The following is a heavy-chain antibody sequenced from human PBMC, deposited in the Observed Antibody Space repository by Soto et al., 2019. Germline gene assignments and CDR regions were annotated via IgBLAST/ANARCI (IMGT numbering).Heavy chain of an antibody. V-gene: IGHV1-18*01. J-gene: IGHJ4*02. CDR2: ISAYNGNT. CDR3: ARDDSSAIDFDY. Sequence: ISWVRQAPGQGLEWMGWISAYNGNTNYAQKLQGRVTMTTDTSTSTAYMELRSLRSDDTAVYYCARDDSSAIDFDYWGQGTLVTVSS. D-gene: IGHD3-22*01.